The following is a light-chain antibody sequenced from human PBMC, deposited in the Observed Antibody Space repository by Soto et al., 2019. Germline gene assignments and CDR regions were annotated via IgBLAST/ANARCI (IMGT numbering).Light chain of an antibody. J-gene: IGKJ1*01. CDR1: QSISSW. CDR3: QQYHTYST. Sequence: DIPMTQSPSTLSASVGDRVTITCRASQSISSWLAWYQQKPGKAPKLLIYKASTLEGGVPSRFSGGGSGTEFTLIISSLQPDDFAIYYCQQYHTYSTFGQGTRVEV. V-gene: IGKV1-5*03. CDR2: KAS.